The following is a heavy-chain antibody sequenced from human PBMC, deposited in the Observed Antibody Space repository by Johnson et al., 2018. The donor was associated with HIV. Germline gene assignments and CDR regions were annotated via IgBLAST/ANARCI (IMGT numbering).Heavy chain of an antibody. J-gene: IGHJ3*02. CDR3: ARDRGYWDAFDI. CDR1: GFTFSDYY. D-gene: IGHD3-22*01. V-gene: IGHV3-11*04. CDR2: ISSSGTTV. Sequence: QMQLVESGGGLVQPGGSLRLSCAASGFTFSDYYMSWIRQTPGKGLEWVSYISSSGTTVYNADSVKGRFSISRDNAKQSLYLQMNSLRAEDTAVYYCARDRGYWDAFDISGQGTMVTVSS.